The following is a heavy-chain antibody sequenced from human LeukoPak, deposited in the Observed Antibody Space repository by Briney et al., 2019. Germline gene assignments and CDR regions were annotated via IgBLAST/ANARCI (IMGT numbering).Heavy chain of an antibody. Sequence: ASVKVSCKASGYTFTGYYMHWVRQAPGQGLEWMGWINPNSGGTNYAQKFQGRVTMTRDTSISTAYMELGRLRSDDTAVYYCARRGRGTTVTTADYWGQGTLVTVSS. D-gene: IGHD4-17*01. J-gene: IGHJ4*02. CDR2: INPNSGGT. V-gene: IGHV1-2*02. CDR1: GYTFTGYY. CDR3: ARRGRGTTVTTADY.